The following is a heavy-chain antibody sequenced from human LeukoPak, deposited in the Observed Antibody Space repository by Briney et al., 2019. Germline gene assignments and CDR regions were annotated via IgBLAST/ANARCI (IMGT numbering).Heavy chain of an antibody. CDR1: GFTFSSFD. D-gene: IGHD1-1*01. CDR3: ARGPSCGKYYYMDV. CDR2: IGTASDT. Sequence: GGSLRLSCAASGFTFSSFDMHWVRQPTGQGLEWVPTIGTASDTYYPGSVEGRFTLSRDNAKNSLYLQMNSLTAGDTAVYYCARGPSCGKYYYMDVWGKGTTVTVSS. J-gene: IGHJ6*03. V-gene: IGHV3-13*01.